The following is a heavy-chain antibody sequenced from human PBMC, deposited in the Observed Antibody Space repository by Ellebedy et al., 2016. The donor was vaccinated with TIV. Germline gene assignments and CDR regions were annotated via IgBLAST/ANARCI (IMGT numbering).Heavy chain of an antibody. J-gene: IGHJ5*02. Sequence: ASVKVSCXASGYTFTSYDINWVRQATGQGLEWMGWMNPNSGNTGYAQKFQGRVTMTRNTSISTAYMELSSLRSEDTAVYYCAKDRYYYDSKLGLFDPWGQGTLVTVSS. D-gene: IGHD3-22*01. CDR1: GYTFTSYD. CDR2: MNPNSGNT. V-gene: IGHV1-8*01. CDR3: AKDRYYYDSKLGLFDP.